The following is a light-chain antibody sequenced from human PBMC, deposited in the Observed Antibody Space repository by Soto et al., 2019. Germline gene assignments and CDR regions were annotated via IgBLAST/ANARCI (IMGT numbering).Light chain of an antibody. CDR1: QSISSSY. CDR3: QLYGGSHMFS. V-gene: IGKV3-20*01. J-gene: IGKJ2*01. Sequence: EIVLTQSSGTLSLSPGEGGTLSCRASQSISSSYLAWYQQKPGQSPRLLIYAASSRATGIPDRFSGSGSGTDFTLTISRLEPEDFAVYYCQLYGGSHMFSFGQGTKLEIK. CDR2: AAS.